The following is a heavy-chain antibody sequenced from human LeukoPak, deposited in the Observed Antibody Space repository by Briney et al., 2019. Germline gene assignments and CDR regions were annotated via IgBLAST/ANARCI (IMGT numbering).Heavy chain of an antibody. CDR1: GFTFSSYS. Sequence: GGSLRLSCAASGFTFSSYSMNWVRQAPGKGLEWVSSISSSSYIYYADSVKGRFTISRDNAKNSLYLQMNSLRAEDTAVYYCARERTQWLVDYWGQGTLVTVSS. J-gene: IGHJ4*02. CDR2: ISSSSYI. V-gene: IGHV3-21*01. D-gene: IGHD6-19*01. CDR3: ARERTQWLVDY.